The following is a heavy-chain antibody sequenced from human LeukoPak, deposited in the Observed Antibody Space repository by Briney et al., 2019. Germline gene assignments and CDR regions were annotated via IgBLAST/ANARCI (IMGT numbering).Heavy chain of an antibody. J-gene: IGHJ4*02. CDR2: VSKDGNTK. CDR1: GFTFSTYA. V-gene: IGHV3-30*04. D-gene: IGHD3-10*01. Sequence: GGSLRLSCVASGFTFSTYAIHWVRQAPGKGLEWVAVVSKDGNTKYYADSVKGRFTISRDNSKNTVYLQMNSLRAEDTAVYYCARDAGSKDYWGQGTLVTVSS. CDR3: ARDAGSKDY.